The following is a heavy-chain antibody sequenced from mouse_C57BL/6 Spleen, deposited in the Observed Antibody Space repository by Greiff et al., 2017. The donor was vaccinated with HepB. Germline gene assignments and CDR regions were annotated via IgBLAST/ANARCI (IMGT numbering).Heavy chain of an antibody. D-gene: IGHD2-1*01. CDR2: ISDGGSYT. V-gene: IGHV5-4*01. CDR3: ARDNYGNYFDY. CDR1: GFTFSSYA. Sequence: EVKLVESGGGLVKPGGSLKLSCAASGFTFSSYAMSWVRQTPEKRLEWVATISDGGSYTYYPDNVKGRFTISRDNAKNNLDLQMSHLKSEDTAMYYCARDNYGNYFDYWGQGTTLTVSS. J-gene: IGHJ2*01.